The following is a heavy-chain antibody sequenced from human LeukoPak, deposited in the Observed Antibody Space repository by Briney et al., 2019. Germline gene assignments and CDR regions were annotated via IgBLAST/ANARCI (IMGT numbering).Heavy chain of an antibody. J-gene: IGHJ4*02. CDR1: GFTVSRNY. V-gene: IGHV3-66*01. Sequence: GGSLRLSCAASGFTVSRNYMNWVRHAPGKGLEWVSLIYSDGSTSYSDSVKGRFTISRDNSKNTLFLQMNALRAEDTAVYYCARDGRPYCSCPYCYHGYWGQGTLVTVSS. CDR3: ARDGRPYCSCPYCYHGY. CDR2: IYSDGST. D-gene: IGHD2-2*01.